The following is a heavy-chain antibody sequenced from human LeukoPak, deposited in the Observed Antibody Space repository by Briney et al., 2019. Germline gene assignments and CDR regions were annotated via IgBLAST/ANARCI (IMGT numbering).Heavy chain of an antibody. J-gene: IGHJ4*02. D-gene: IGHD6-19*01. CDR3: AKEYLPGYSSGCYDY. CDR2: ISYDGSNK. CDR1: GFTFSSYG. V-gene: IGHV3-30*18. Sequence: PGGSLRLSCAASGFTFSSYGMHWVRQAPGKGLEWVAVISYDGSNKYYADSVKGRFTISRDNSKNTLYLQMNSLRAEDTAVYYCAKEYLPGYSSGCYDYWGQGTLVTVSS.